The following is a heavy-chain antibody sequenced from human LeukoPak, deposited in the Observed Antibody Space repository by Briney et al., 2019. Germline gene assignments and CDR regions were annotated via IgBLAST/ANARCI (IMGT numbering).Heavy chain of an antibody. CDR3: AKDVPYYYDSSGYYYYYYGMDV. CDR1: GFTFSSYA. D-gene: IGHD3-22*01. Sequence: TGGSLRLSCAASGFTFSSYAMSWVRQAPGKGLEWVSAISGSGGSTYYADSVKGRFTISRDNSKNTLYLQMNSLRAEDTAVYYCAKDVPYYYDSSGYYYYYYGMDVWGQGTTVTVSS. V-gene: IGHV3-23*01. CDR2: ISGSGGST. J-gene: IGHJ6*02.